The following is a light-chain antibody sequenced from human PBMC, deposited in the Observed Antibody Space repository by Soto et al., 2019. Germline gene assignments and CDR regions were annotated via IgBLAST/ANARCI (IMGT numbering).Light chain of an antibody. Sequence: QSALTQPASVSASPGDSIAISCTGSSSDVGAFSYVSWYQQSPGQAPKLLLYEVTNRPSGVSHRFSGSKSGNMASLTISGLQAEDEADYYCCSYTTTGTSIFGGGTKLTVL. CDR1: SSDVGAFSY. CDR2: EVT. J-gene: IGLJ2*01. V-gene: IGLV2-14*01. CDR3: CSYTTTGTSI.